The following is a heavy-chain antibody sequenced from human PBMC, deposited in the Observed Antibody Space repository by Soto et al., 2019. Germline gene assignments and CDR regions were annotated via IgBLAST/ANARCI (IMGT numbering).Heavy chain of an antibody. CDR3: ARDLSGCLFATLDY. V-gene: IGHV1-2*04. J-gene: IGHJ4*02. CDR1: GYTFTGYY. Sequence: GASVKVSCKASGYTFTGYYMHWVRQAPGQGLEWMGWINPSSGGTNYAQKFQGWVTMTRDTSISTAYMELSRLRSDDTAVYYCARDLSGCLFATLDYWGQGTLVTVSS. CDR2: INPSSGGT. D-gene: IGHD3-10*01.